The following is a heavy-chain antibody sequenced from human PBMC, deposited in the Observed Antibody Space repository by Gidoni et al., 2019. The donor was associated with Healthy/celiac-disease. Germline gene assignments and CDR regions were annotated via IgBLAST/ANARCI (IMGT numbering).Heavy chain of an antibody. D-gene: IGHD3-3*01. CDR1: GGSISSSSYY. CDR3: ARFDLTIFGVARVSHEDGIDY. J-gene: IGHJ4*02. V-gene: IGHV4-39*01. CDR2: IYYSGST. Sequence: SGGSISSSSYYWGWIRQPPGKGLEWIGSIYYSGSTYYTPSLKSRVTISVDTSKNQFSLKLSSVTAADTAVYYCARFDLTIFGVARVSHEDGIDYWGQGTLVTVSS.